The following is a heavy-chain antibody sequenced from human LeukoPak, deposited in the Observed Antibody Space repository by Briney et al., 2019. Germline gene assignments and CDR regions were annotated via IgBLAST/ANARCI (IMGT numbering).Heavy chain of an antibody. CDR3: TTIRGFCSGRSCLGY. D-gene: IGHD2-15*01. CDR2: IKSKIDGGTT. J-gene: IGHJ4*02. V-gene: IGHV3-15*01. CDR1: GFTFSHAW. Sequence: GGSLRLSCAVSGFTFSHAWMSWVRQAPGKGLEWVGRIKSKIDGGTTDYGARVKGRFTISRDDSKNTLYLQMNSLKSEDTAVYYCTTIRGFCSGRSCLGYWGQGTLVTVSS.